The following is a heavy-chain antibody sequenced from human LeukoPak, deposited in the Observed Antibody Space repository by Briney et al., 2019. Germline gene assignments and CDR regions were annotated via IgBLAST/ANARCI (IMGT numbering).Heavy chain of an antibody. CDR2: INHSGST. CDR1: GGSFSGYY. Sequence: ASETLSLTCAVYGGSFSGYYWSWIRQPPENGLEWIGEINHSGSTNYNPSLKSRVTISVDTSKNQFSLKLSSVTAADTAVYYCARGLGLRWQYFDYWGQGTLVTVSS. CDR3: ARGLGLRWQYFDY. D-gene: IGHD4-23*01. J-gene: IGHJ4*02. V-gene: IGHV4-34*01.